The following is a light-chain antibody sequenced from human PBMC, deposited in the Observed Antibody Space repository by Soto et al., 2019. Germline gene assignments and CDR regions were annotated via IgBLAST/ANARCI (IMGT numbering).Light chain of an antibody. CDR1: SFNIGAGYD. CDR2: GNT. V-gene: IGLV1-40*01. J-gene: IGLJ1*01. CDR3: QSYDSRLTGSYV. Sequence: QSVLTQPPSVSGAPGQTVTISCTWSSFNIGAGYDVHWFQQLPGTSPKLLIYGNTNRPSGVPDRFSGSRSDTSASLAITGLQPDDEADYYCQSYDSRLTGSYVFGTGTKLTVL.